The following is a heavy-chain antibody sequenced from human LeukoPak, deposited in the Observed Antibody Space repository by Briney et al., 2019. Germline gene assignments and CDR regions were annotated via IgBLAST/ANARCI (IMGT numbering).Heavy chain of an antibody. V-gene: IGHV4-39*01. J-gene: IGHJ2*01. D-gene: IGHD3-9*01. CDR3: ARARYHYDNTGHSYWYFDL. Sequence: SETLSLTCTVSGGSISSSSYYWGWIRQPPGKGLEWIGSIYYSGSTYYNPSLKSRVTISVDTSKNQFSLKLSSVTAADTAVYYCARARYHYDNTGHSYWYFDLWGRGTLVTVSS. CDR1: GGSISSSSYY. CDR2: IYYSGST.